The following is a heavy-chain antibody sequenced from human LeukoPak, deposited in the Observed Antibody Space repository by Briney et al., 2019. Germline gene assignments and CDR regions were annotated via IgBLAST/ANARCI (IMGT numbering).Heavy chain of an antibody. CDR2: IYPKSGDT. V-gene: IGHV1-2*06. J-gene: IGHJ4*02. D-gene: IGHD3-10*01. CDR1: GYNFNDHH. CDR3: VSHYGPGPV. Sequence: ASVKVSCKTSGYNFNDHHVHWVRQAPGRGLEWMGRIYPKSGDTDYPQKFQIRATMTRDTSITTAYMELTSLRSDDTAVYYCVSHYGPGPVWGQGTLVTVS.